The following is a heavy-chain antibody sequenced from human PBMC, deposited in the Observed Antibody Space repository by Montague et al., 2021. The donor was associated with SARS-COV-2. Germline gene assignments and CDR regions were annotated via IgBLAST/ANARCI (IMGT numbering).Heavy chain of an antibody. D-gene: IGHD2-15*01. CDR1: GGSISTYY. CDR3: ASPGCHCTGRSCYYDY. CDR2: IYYSGST. Sequence: SETLSLTCSVSGGSISTYYWTWIRQPPGKGLEWIGYIYYSGSTNYNPSLKSRVTISIDTSKNQFSLELSSVTAADMAVYYCASPGCHCTGRSCYYDYWGQGTLVTVSS. J-gene: IGHJ4*02. V-gene: IGHV4-59*01.